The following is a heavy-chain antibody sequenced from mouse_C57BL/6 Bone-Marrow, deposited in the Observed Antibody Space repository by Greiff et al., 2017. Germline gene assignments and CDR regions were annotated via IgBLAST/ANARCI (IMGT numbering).Heavy chain of an antibody. CDR1: GFTFSSYA. CDR2: ISAGGSYT. V-gene: IGHV5-4*01. Sequence: EVQVVESGGGLVKPGGSLKLSCAASGFTFSSYAMSWVRQTPEKRLEWVATISAGGSYTYYPDNVKGRFTISRDNAKNNLYLQMSHLKSEDTAMYYCARYYYSKGVFAYWGQGTLVTVSA. J-gene: IGHJ3*01. D-gene: IGHD2-5*01. CDR3: ARYYYSKGVFAY.